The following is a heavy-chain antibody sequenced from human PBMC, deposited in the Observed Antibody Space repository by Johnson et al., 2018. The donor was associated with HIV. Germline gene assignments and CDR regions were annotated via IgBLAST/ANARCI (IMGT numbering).Heavy chain of an antibody. J-gene: IGHJ3*02. CDR3: ARVGANFDAFDI. V-gene: IGHV3-13*01. D-gene: IGHD4/OR15-4a*01. CDR1: GFIFSSYD. Sequence: MQLVESGGGLVQPGGSLRLSCAASGFIFSSYDMHWVRQATGRGLEWVSGIGTAGDTYYPGSVKGRFTISRDNAKNSLYLQMNSLRAEDTAVYYCARVGANFDAFDIWGQGTMVTVSS. CDR2: IGTAGDT.